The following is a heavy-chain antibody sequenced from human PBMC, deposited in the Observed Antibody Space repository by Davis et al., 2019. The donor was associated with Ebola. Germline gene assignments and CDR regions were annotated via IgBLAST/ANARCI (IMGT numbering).Heavy chain of an antibody. V-gene: IGHV4-59*01. CDR3: ARDCGGDCYYNWFDP. J-gene: IGHJ5*02. CDR2: IYYSGST. Sequence: MPSETLSLTCTVSGGSISSYYWSWIRQPPGKGLEWIGYIYYSGSTNYNPSLKSRVTISVDTSKNQFSLKLSSVTAADTAVYYCARDCGGDCYYNWFDPWGQGTLVTVSS. D-gene: IGHD2-21*02. CDR1: GGSISSYY.